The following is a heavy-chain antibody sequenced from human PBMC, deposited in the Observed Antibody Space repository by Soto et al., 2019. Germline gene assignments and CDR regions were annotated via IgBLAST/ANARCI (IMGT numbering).Heavy chain of an antibody. D-gene: IGHD3-3*01. V-gene: IGHV3-7*05. CDR2: IKQDGSEK. CDR1: GFTFSSYW. J-gene: IGHJ6*02. CDR3: ARVGGEYDFWSGYYSRYYYYGMDV. Sequence: PGGSLRLSCAASGFTFSSYWMSWVRQAPGKGLEWVANIKQDGSEKCYVDSVKGRFTISRDNAKNSLYLQMNSLRAEDTAVYYCARVGGEYDFWSGYYSRYYYYGMDVWGQGTTVTVSS.